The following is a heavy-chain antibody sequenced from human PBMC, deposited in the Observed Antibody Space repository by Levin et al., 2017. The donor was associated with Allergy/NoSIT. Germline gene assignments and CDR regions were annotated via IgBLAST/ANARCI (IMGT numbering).Heavy chain of an antibody. CDR2: IINSGVGT. Sequence: PSETLSLTCAASGFTFNNYAMSWVRQAPGKGLEWVSAIINSGVGTYYADSVKGRSTTSRDNSKKTTSLQMNSLRAEDTAVYFCAKDAIRGRDHPYYFDYWGQGTLVTASS. CDR1: GFTFNNYA. D-gene: IGHD1-14*01. V-gene: IGHV3-23*01. J-gene: IGHJ4*02. CDR3: AKDAIRGRDHPYYFDY.